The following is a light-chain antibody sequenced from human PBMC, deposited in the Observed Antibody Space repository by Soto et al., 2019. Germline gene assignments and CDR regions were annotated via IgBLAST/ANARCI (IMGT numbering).Light chain of an antibody. CDR1: MQISVTD. CDR2: GAS. V-gene: IGKV3-20*01. Sequence: ATLSCRAGMQISVTDLAWYQQKPGQAPRRLIYGASTRATGIPARFSGSGSGTEFTLTISRPEPEDFAVYYCQQHSSYPQTFGQGTKVDIK. J-gene: IGKJ1*01. CDR3: QQHSSYPQT.